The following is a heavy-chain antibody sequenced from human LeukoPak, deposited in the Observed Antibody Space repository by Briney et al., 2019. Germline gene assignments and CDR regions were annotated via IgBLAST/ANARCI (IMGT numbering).Heavy chain of an antibody. J-gene: IGHJ4*02. CDR1: GFTFSGYA. CDR2: ISGSGGST. CDR3: AKGGYVYYDSSGYLDY. Sequence: GGSLRLSCAASGFTFSGYAMSWVRQAPGKGLEWVSAISGSGGSTYYADSVKGRFTISRDNSKNTLYLQMNSLRAEDTAVYYCAKGGYVYYDSSGYLDYWGQGTLVTVSS. V-gene: IGHV3-23*01. D-gene: IGHD3-22*01.